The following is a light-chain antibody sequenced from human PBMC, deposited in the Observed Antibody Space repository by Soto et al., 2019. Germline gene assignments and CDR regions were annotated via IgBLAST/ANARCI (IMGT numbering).Light chain of an antibody. CDR3: NSQRSSGTRV. Sequence: QSVLTQPASVSGSPGQSITISCTGTSSDVGGYKHVSWYQHHPGKAPKLMIYEVSNRPSGVSNRFSGSKSGYTASLTISGLQDEDEADYYCNSQRSSGTRVFGTGTKVTVL. J-gene: IGLJ1*01. CDR1: SSDVGGYKH. CDR2: EVS. V-gene: IGLV2-14*01.